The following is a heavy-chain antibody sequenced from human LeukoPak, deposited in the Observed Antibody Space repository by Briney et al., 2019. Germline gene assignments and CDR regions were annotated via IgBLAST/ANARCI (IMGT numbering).Heavy chain of an antibody. CDR2: INQPGSEQ. CDR3: AKVDYHHYDLDA. J-gene: IGHJ6*02. CDR1: GFSFSSYW. Sequence: GGSLRLSCAASGFSFSSYWMSWVRQAPGKGLEWVANINQPGSEQYSVDSVKGRFTISRDNARNSLFLQMNGLRAEDSAVYYCAKVDYHHYDLDAWGQGTTVTVSS. V-gene: IGHV3-7*01.